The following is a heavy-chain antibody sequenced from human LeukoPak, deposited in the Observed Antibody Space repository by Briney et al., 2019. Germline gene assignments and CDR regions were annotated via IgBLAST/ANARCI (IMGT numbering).Heavy chain of an antibody. CDR2: INPSDTST. J-gene: IGHJ4*02. Sequence: ASVKVSCKASGYTFIRYFIHWVRQAPGQGLEWMGTINPSDTSTNYAQKFQGRVIMTRDTVTSAVHMELSSLRSEDTAVYYCATNGYCSSTSCPNTPDYWDQGTLVTVSS. CDR1: GYTFIRYF. V-gene: IGHV1-46*01. CDR3: ATNGYCSSTSCPNTPDY. D-gene: IGHD2-2*01.